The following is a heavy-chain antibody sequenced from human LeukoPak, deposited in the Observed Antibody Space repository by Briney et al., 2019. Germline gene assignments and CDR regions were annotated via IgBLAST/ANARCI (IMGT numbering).Heavy chain of an antibody. CDR1: GGSISGSSYY. J-gene: IGHJ4*02. V-gene: IGHV4-39*01. CDR3: ARTTYLGAGTPYYFDY. D-gene: IGHD2/OR15-2a*01. CDR2: IYYSGNT. Sequence: SETLSLTCTVSGGSISGSSYYWGWIRQPPGKGLEWIGSIYYSGNTYYNPSLKSRVTISVDTSKNQFSLKLNSVTATDTAVYYCARTTYLGAGTPYYFDYWGQGTLVTVSS.